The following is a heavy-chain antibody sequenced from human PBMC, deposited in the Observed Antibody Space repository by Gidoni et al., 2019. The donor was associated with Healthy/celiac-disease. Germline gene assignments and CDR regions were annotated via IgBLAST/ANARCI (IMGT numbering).Heavy chain of an antibody. D-gene: IGHD3-10*01. CDR2: IYTSGST. J-gene: IGHJ6*02. CDR3: ARGWGWFMGAYYYGMDV. CDR1: GGSISSGSYY. Sequence: QVQLQESGPGLVKPSQTLSLTCTVSGGSISSGSYYWSWIRQPAGKGLEWIGRIYTSGSTNYNPSLKSRVTISVDTSKNQFSLKLSSVTAADTAVYYCARGWGWFMGAYYYGMDVWGQGTTVTVSS. V-gene: IGHV4-61*02.